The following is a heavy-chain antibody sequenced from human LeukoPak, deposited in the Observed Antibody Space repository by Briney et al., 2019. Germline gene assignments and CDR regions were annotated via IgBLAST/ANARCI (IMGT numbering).Heavy chain of an antibody. D-gene: IGHD3-16*01. Sequence: GGSLRLSCAASGFTFSSFWMYWVRQAPGKGLVWVSRINSDGGSTTYADSVKGRFTISRDNAKNTVYLQMNSLRAEDTAVYYCARRRERGASDAFAFWGQGIMVTVSS. CDR3: ARRRERGASDAFAF. V-gene: IGHV3-74*01. CDR2: INSDGGST. J-gene: IGHJ3*01. CDR1: GFTFSSFW.